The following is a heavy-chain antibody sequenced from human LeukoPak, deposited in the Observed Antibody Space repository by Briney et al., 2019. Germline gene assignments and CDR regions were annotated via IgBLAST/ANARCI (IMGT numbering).Heavy chain of an antibody. CDR2: LNSDGRTT. D-gene: IGHD7-27*01. Sequence: GGSLRLSCAASGFTFSNHWMHWVRQGPGKGLVWVSRLNSDGRTTTYADSVKGRFTISRDNAKNTLYLQMNSLRVEDTAVYFCASANWGSSHYSDYWGQGTLVTVSS. V-gene: IGHV3-74*01. CDR3: ASANWGSSHYSDY. CDR1: GFTFSNHW. J-gene: IGHJ4*02.